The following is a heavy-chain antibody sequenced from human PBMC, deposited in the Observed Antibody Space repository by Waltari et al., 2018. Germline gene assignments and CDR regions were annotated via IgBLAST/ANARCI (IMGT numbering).Heavy chain of an antibody. D-gene: IGHD4-17*01. CDR1: GFPVRSHS. CDR3: ARGADYGDYSYTLDY. J-gene: IGHJ4*02. CDR2: IYSGGST. V-gene: IGHV3-66*01. Sequence: EVQLVESGGGLVQPGGSLRLSCAASGFPVRSHSMSWVRQAPGKGLEWVSVIYSGGSTYYADSVKGRFTISRDNSKNTLYLQMNSLRAEDTAVYYCARGADYGDYSYTLDYWGQGTLVTVSS.